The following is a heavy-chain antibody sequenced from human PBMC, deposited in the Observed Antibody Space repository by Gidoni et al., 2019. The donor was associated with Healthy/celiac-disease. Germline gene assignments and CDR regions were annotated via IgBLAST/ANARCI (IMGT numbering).Heavy chain of an antibody. CDR2: ISGSGGST. D-gene: IGHD6-13*01. V-gene: IGHV3-23*01. Sequence: EVQLLESGGGLVQPGGSLRLSCAASGFTFISYAMSWVRQAPGKGLGWVSAISGSGGSTYYADSVKGRFTISRDNSKNTLYLQMNSLRAEDTAVYYCAKDRGAAAGTGYYFDYWGQGTLVTVSS. J-gene: IGHJ4*02. CDR3: AKDRGAAAGTGYYFDY. CDR1: GFTFISYA.